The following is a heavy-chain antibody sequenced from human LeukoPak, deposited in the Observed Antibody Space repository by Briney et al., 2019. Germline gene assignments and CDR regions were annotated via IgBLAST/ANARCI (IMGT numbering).Heavy chain of an antibody. CDR1: GGSISSGSYY. D-gene: IGHD1-26*01. V-gene: IGHV4-61*02. J-gene: IGHJ4*02. Sequence: SQTLSLTCTVSGGSISSGSYYWSWIRQPAGKGLEWIGRIYTSGSTNYNPSLKSRVTISVDTSKNQFSLKLSSVTAADTAVYYCARDTTGRSLDYWGQGTLVTVSS. CDR3: ARDTTGRSLDY. CDR2: IYTSGST.